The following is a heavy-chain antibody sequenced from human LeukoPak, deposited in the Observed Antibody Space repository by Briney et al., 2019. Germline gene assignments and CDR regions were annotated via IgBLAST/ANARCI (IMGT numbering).Heavy chain of an antibody. V-gene: IGHV3-9*01. D-gene: IGHD3-22*01. CDR1: GFTFDDYA. CDR2: ISWNSGSI. CDR3: AKDSSGYLADVDY. Sequence: HSGGSLRLSCAASGFTFDDYAMHWVRQAPGKGLEWVSGISWNSGSIGYADSVKGRFTISRDNAKNSLYPQMNSLRAEDTALYYCAKDSSGYLADVDYWGQGTLVTVSS. J-gene: IGHJ4*02.